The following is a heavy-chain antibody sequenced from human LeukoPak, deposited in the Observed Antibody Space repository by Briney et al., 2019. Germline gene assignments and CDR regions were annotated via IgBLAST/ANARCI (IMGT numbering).Heavy chain of an antibody. CDR2: IYYSGST. CDR3: ARQLAYCSSTSCYARGYYYYGMDV. Sequence: SETLSLTCTVSGGSISTSTYNWGWVRQPPGKGLEWIGYIYYSGSTNYNPSLKSRVTISVDTSKNQFSLKLSSVTAADTAVYYCARQLAYCSSTSCYARGYYYYGMDVWGQGTTVTVSS. D-gene: IGHD2-2*01. J-gene: IGHJ6*02. V-gene: IGHV4-61*05. CDR1: GGSISTSTYN.